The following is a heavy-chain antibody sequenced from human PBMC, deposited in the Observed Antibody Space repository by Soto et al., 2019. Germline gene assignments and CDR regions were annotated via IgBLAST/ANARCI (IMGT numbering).Heavy chain of an antibody. D-gene: IGHD3-3*01. V-gene: IGHV4-34*01. CDR3: ARVSKEYYDFWSGYYTPRLGGMDV. Sequence: SETLSLTCAAYGGSFSGYYWSWIRQPPGKGLEWIGEINHSGSTNYNPSLKSRVTISVDTSKNQFSLKLSSVTAADTAVYYCARVSKEYYDFWSGYYTPRLGGMDVWGQGTTVTVSS. CDR2: INHSGST. J-gene: IGHJ6*02. CDR1: GGSFSGYY.